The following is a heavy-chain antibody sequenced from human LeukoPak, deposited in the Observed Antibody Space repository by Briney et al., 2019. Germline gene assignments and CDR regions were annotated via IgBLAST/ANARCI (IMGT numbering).Heavy chain of an antibody. CDR3: ARLRITMDRGVIITVGMDV. J-gene: IGHJ6*02. Sequence: SETLSLTCTVSGGSISSGSYYWSWIRQPAGKGLEWIGRIYTSGSTNYNPSLKSRVTISVDTSKNQFSLKLSSVTAADTAVYYCARLRITMDRGVIITVGMDVWGQGTTVTVSS. CDR1: GGSISSGSYY. V-gene: IGHV4-61*02. CDR2: IYTSGST. D-gene: IGHD3-10*01.